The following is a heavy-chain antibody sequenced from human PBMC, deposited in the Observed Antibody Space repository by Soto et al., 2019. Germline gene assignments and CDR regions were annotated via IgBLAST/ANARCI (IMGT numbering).Heavy chain of an antibody. CDR2: IYYSGRT. J-gene: IGHJ4*02. CDR3: ARQRTTVVTQAYFDH. Sequence: SETLSLTCIVSGESISSSSYYWGWIRQPPGKGLEWIGSIYYSGRTYYNPSFKSRVTMSIDTSKNQFSLKLSSVTATDTAVYYCARQRTTVVTQAYFDHWGQGALVTVSS. D-gene: IGHD2-21*02. CDR1: GESISSSSYY. V-gene: IGHV4-39*01.